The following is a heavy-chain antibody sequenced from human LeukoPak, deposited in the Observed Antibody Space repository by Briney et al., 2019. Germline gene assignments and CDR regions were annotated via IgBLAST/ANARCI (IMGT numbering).Heavy chain of an antibody. Sequence: PSETLSLTCTISGGSVSSGGYYWSWIRQHPGKGLEWIGYIYYSGSTYYNPSLKSRVTISVDTSKNQFSLKLSSVTAADTAVYYCARVNSGSYYYGMDVWGQGTTVTVSS. CDR2: IYYSGST. V-gene: IGHV4-31*03. CDR1: GGSVSSGGYY. CDR3: ARVNSGSYYYGMDV. J-gene: IGHJ6*02. D-gene: IGHD1-26*01.